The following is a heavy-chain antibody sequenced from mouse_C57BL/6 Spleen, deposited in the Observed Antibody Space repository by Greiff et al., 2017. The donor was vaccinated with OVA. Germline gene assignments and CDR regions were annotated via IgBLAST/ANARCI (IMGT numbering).Heavy chain of an antibody. V-gene: IGHV7-1*01. J-gene: IGHJ1*03. CDR2: SRNKANDYTT. D-gene: IGHD1-1*01. CDR3: ARDANYYGSSYGYFDV. CDR1: GFTFSDFY. Sequence: EVHLVESGGGLVQSGRSLRLSCATSGFTFSDFYMEWVRQAPGKGLEWIAASRNKANDYTTEYSASVKGRFIVSRDTSQSILYLQMNALRAEDTAIYYCARDANYYGSSYGYFDVWGTGTTVTVSS.